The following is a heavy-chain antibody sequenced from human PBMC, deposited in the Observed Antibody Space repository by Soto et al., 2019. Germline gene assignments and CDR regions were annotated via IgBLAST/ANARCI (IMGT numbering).Heavy chain of an antibody. V-gene: IGHV4-59*08. CDR2: IYYSGNT. D-gene: IGHD2-2*01. CDR1: GGSINNYY. J-gene: IGHJ4*02. CDR3: ARHYCTSTSCYHDF. Sequence: PSETLSLTFTVSGGSINNYYWSWIRQPPGKGLEWIGYIYYSGNTNYNPSLKSRVTISVDTSKRQFSLKLSSVTAADTAVYYCARHYCTSTSCYHDFWGQGTLVTVSS.